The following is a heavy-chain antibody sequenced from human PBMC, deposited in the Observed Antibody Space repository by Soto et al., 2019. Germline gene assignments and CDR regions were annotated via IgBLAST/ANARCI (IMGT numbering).Heavy chain of an antibody. CDR3: ARDGPRSSNDDYGDYEDY. CDR1: GYTFTSYG. CDR2: ISAYNGNT. Sequence: QVQLVQSGAEVKKPGASVKVSCKASGYTFTSYGISWVRQAPGQGLEWMGWISAYNGNTNYVQKLQGRVTMTTDTSTSTAYMELRSLRSDDTAVYYCARDGPRSSNDDYGDYEDYWGQGTLVTVSS. D-gene: IGHD4-17*01. J-gene: IGHJ4*02. V-gene: IGHV1-18*04.